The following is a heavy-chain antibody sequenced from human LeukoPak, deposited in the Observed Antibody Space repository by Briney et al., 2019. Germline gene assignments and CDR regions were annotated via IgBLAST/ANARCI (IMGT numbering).Heavy chain of an antibody. CDR3: ARLNPVAGVYDAFDI. Sequence: SETLSLTCTVSGGSISSSSYYWGWIRQPPGEGLEWIGSIYYSGSTYYNPSLKSRVTISVDTSKNQFSLKLSSVTAADTAVYYCARLNPVAGVYDAFDIWGQGTMVTVSS. J-gene: IGHJ3*02. D-gene: IGHD6-19*01. CDR1: GGSISSSSYY. V-gene: IGHV4-39*01. CDR2: IYYSGST.